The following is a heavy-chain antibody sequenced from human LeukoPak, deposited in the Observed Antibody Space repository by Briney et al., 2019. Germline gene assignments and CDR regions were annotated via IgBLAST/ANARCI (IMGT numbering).Heavy chain of an antibody. CDR2: INHSGST. CDR1: GGSFSGYY. J-gene: IGHJ4*02. CDR3: ARGSRGVWGSYRPFDY. D-gene: IGHD3-16*02. Sequence: PSETLSLTCAVYGGSFSGYYWSWIRQPPGKGLEWIGEINHSGSTNYNPSLKSRVTISVDTSKNQFSLKLSSVTAADTAVYYCARGSRGVWGSYRPFDYWGQGTLVTVSS. V-gene: IGHV4-34*01.